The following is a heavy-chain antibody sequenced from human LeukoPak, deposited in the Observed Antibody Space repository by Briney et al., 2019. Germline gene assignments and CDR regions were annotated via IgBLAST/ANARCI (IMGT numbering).Heavy chain of an antibody. CDR2: ISAYNGNT. J-gene: IGHJ6*03. CDR3: ARANLYYYILTGKPRLYYYMDV. CDR1: GYTFTIYG. D-gene: IGHD3-9*01. Sequence: ASVTVSFTASGYTFTIYGISWVRQAPGQGLEWMGWISAYNGNTNYAQKLQGRVTTTTDTSTSTAYMELRSLRSADTAVYYCARANLYYYILTGKPRLYYYMDVWGKGTTVTISS. V-gene: IGHV1-18*01.